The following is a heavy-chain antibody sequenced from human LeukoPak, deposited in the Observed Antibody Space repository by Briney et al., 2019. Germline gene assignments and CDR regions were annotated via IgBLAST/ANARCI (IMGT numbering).Heavy chain of an antibody. J-gene: IGHJ4*02. D-gene: IGHD3-9*01. CDR2: TYYRSKWYN. CDR1: GDSVSSKSAA. Sequence: SQTLSLTCAISGDSVSSKSAAWSWIRQSPSRGLEWLGRTYYRSKWYNDYAVSVKSRISVNLDTTKNQFSLQLSSVTPEDTAVYYCARAYYDISTGYLDYWGQGTLVTVSP. V-gene: IGHV6-1*01. CDR3: ARAYYDISTGYLDY.